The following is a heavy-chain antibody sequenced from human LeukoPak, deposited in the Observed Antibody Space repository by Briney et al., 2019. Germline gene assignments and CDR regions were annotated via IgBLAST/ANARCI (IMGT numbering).Heavy chain of an antibody. V-gene: IGHV4-34*01. D-gene: IGHD3-3*01. Sequence: SETQSLTCAVYGGSFSGYYWSWIRQPPGKGLEWIGEINHSGSTNYNPSLKSRVTISVDTSKNQFSLKLSSVTAADTAVYYCARVPVRYDFWSGAKYGMDVWGQGTTVTISS. CDR3: ARVPVRYDFWSGAKYGMDV. CDR2: INHSGST. J-gene: IGHJ6*02. CDR1: GGSFSGYY.